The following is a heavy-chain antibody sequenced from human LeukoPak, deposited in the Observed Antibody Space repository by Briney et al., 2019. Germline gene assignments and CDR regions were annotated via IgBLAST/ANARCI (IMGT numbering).Heavy chain of an antibody. V-gene: IGHV3-48*04. J-gene: IGHJ4*02. CDR1: GFTSSSYW. CDR2: ISSSGSTI. CDR3: ASNVGSSSWPDY. D-gene: IGHD6-13*01. Sequence: PGGSLRLSCAASGFTSSSYWMSWVRQAPGKGLEWVSYISSSGSTIYYADSVKGRFTISRDNAKNSLYLQMNSLRAEDTAVYYCASNVGSSSWPDYWGQGTLVTVSS.